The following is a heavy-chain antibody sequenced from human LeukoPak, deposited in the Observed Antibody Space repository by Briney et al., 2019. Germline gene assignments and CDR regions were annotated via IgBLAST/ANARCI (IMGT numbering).Heavy chain of an antibody. D-gene: IGHD6-13*01. Sequence: FGPALVKPTQTLTLTCTFSGFSLSTSGMRVSWIRQPPGKALEWLARIDWDDDKFYSTSLKTRLTISKDTSKNQVVLTMTNMDPVDTATYYCARIAAAGNWFDPWGQGTLVTVSS. V-gene: IGHV2-70*04. CDR1: GFSLSTSGMR. J-gene: IGHJ5*02. CDR2: IDWDDDK. CDR3: ARIAAAGNWFDP.